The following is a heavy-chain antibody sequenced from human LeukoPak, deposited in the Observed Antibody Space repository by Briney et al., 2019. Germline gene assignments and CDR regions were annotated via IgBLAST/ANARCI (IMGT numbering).Heavy chain of an antibody. CDR1: NYTLTSYG. CDR2: INAYNGDT. D-gene: IGHD2-2*02. V-gene: IGHV1-18*01. J-gene: IGHJ5*02. CDR3: AREDYCSSTSCYTNWFDP. Sequence: GASVKVSCKASNYTLTSYGISWVRQAPGQGLEWMAWINAYNGDTNYAQKLQGRVTLTTDTSTSTAYMELRSLRSDDTAVYYCAREDYCSSTSCYTNWFDPWGQGTLVTVSS.